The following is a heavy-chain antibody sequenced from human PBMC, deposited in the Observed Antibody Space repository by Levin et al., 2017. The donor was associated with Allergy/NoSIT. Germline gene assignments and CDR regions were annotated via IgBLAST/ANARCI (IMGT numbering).Heavy chain of an antibody. Sequence: PKASVKVSCKASGYTFTNYAVNWLRQAPGQGPEWMGWISTKTGIPRYAQGFRGRFDFSLDTSVSTANLQISSLKAEDTAVYYCASDITVAGSKAMDVWGQGTTVTVSS. CDR3: ASDITVAGSKAMDV. V-gene: IGHV7-4-1*02. CDR2: ISTKTGIP. J-gene: IGHJ6*02. CDR1: GYTFTNYA. D-gene: IGHD6-19*01.